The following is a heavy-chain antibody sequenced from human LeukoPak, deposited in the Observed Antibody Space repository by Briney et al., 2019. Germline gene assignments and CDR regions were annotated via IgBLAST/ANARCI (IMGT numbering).Heavy chain of an antibody. D-gene: IGHD1-7*01. CDR1: GFTFSNAW. J-gene: IGHJ4*02. CDR2: IKSKTDGGTT. Sequence: GGSLRLSCAASGFTFSNAWMSWVRQAPGKGLEWVGRIKSKTDGGTTDYAAPVKGRFTISRDDSKNTLYLQMNSLKTEDTAVYYCTRYNWNYGFDYWGQGTLVTVSS. V-gene: IGHV3-15*01. CDR3: TRYNWNYGFDY.